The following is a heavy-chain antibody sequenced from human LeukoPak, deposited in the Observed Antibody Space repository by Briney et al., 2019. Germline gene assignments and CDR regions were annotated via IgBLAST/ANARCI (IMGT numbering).Heavy chain of an antibody. CDR2: IYYSGST. Sequence: PSETLSLTCSVSGGSISSYYWSWIRRSPGKGLEWIGYIYYSGSTNYNPSLKSRVTISVDTSKNQFSLKLTSMTAADTAIYYCARGGACGGDCFAAADAFDIWGRGTMVTVS. J-gene: IGHJ3*02. V-gene: IGHV4-59*01. D-gene: IGHD2-21*01. CDR3: ARGGACGGDCFAAADAFDI. CDR1: GGSISSYY.